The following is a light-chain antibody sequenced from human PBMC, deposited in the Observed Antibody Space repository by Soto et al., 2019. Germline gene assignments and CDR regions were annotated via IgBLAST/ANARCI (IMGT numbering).Light chain of an antibody. CDR3: SSYTISRSYV. CDR2: NVY. J-gene: IGLJ1*01. CDR1: SSTVGGFNV. V-gene: IGLV2-14*03. Sequence: QSALTQPASVSGSPGQSITISCTGTSSTVGGFNVVSWYQQHPGKAPKLMIYNVYDRPSGISNRFSGSKSGNTASLTISGLQGEDEADYYCSSYTISRSYVFGTGTKLTVL.